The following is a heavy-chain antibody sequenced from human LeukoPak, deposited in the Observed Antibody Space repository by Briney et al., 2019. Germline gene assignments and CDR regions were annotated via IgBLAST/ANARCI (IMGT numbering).Heavy chain of an antibody. Sequence: GASMKVSCKASGYTFTSYGISWVRQAPGQGLEWMGWISAYNGNTNYAQKLQGRVTMTTDTSTSTAYMELRSLRSDDTAVYYCARSLYYYDSSGYYFPDYWGQGTLVTVSS. D-gene: IGHD3-22*01. V-gene: IGHV1-18*01. CDR1: GYTFTSYG. CDR3: ARSLYYYDSSGYYFPDY. J-gene: IGHJ4*02. CDR2: ISAYNGNT.